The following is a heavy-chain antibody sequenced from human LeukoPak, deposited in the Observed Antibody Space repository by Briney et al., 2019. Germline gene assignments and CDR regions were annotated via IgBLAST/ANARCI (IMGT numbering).Heavy chain of an antibody. CDR2: IYHSGST. D-gene: IGHD1-26*01. V-gene: IGHV4-30-2*01. CDR3: ARDGWESGDY. CDR1: GGSVSSGAYY. J-gene: IGHJ4*02. Sequence: SETLSLTCTVSGGSVSSGAYYWSWIRQPPGKGLEWIGYIYHSGSTYYNPSLKSRVTISVDRSKNQFSLKLSSVTAADTAVYYCARDGWESGDYWGQGTLVTVSS.